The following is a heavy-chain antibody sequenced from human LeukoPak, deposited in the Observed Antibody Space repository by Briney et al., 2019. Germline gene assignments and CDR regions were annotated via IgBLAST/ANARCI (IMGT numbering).Heavy chain of an antibody. CDR1: GFTFSSYW. CDR2: INSDGSST. CDR3: ARGGSGWYVGGSFDY. J-gene: IGHJ4*02. V-gene: IGHV3-74*01. Sequence: GGSLRLSCAASGFTFSSYWMHWVRQAPGKGLVWVSRINSDGSSTSYADSVKDRFTISRDNAKNTLYLQMNSLRAEDTAVYYCARGGSGWYVGGSFDYWGQGTLVTVSS. D-gene: IGHD6-19*01.